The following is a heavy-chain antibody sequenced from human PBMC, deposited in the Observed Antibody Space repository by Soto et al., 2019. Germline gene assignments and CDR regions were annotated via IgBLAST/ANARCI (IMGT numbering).Heavy chain of an antibody. CDR2: ISGSDDST. V-gene: IGHV3-23*01. J-gene: IGHJ4*02. CDR1: GFTFSSYA. CDR3: AKRSSSSTFDY. D-gene: IGHD6-6*01. Sequence: EVQLLESGGGLVQPGESLRLSCAASGFTFSSYAMSWVRQAPGKGLEWVSVISGSDDSTYYADSVKGRFTISRDNSKNTLYLQMNSLRAEDTGVYHCAKRSSSSTFDYWGQGTLVTVSS.